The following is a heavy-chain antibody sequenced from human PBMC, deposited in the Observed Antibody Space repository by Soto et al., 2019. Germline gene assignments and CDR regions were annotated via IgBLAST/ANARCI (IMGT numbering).Heavy chain of an antibody. CDR3: AXTVFYYDSSGYYYYFDY. V-gene: IGHV1-69*06. CDR1: GGTFSSYA. Sequence: AAVRVSCKSSGGTFSSYAISWVRQAPGQGLEWMGGIIPIFGTANYAQKFQGRVTITADKSTSTAYMELSSLRSAGTAVYYCAXTVFYYDSSGYYYYFDYWGQGTLVTVSS. J-gene: IGHJ4*02. D-gene: IGHD3-22*01. CDR2: IIPIFGTA.